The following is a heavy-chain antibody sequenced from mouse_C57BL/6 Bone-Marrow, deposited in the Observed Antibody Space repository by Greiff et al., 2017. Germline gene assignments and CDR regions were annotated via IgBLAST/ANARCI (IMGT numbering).Heavy chain of an antibody. CDR3: ARWGATVVATRYFDV. D-gene: IGHD1-1*01. CDR1: GYTFTSYG. CDR2: IYPRSGNT. Sequence: QVQLQQSGAELARPGASVKLSCKASGYTFTSYGISWVKQRTGQGLEWIGEIYPRSGNTYYNEKFKGKATLTADKSSSTAYMELRSLTSEDSAVYFCARWGATVVATRYFDVWGTGTTVTVSS. J-gene: IGHJ1*03. V-gene: IGHV1-81*01.